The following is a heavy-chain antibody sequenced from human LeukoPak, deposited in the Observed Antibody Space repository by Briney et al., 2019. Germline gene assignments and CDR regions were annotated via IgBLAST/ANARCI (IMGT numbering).Heavy chain of an antibody. V-gene: IGHV5-51*01. Sequence: PGESLKISCKGSGYSFTSYWIGWVRQLPGKGLEWMGIIYPGDSDTRYSPSFQGQVTISADKSISTAYLQWSSLKASDTAMYYCARFPPYCSGGSCYYTFDYWGQGTLVTVSS. J-gene: IGHJ4*02. D-gene: IGHD2-15*01. CDR2: IYPGDSDT. CDR3: ARFPPYCSGGSCYYTFDY. CDR1: GYSFTSYW.